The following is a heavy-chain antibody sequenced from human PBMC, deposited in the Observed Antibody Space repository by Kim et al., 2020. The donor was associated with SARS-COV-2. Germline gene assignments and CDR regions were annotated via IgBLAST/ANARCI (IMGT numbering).Heavy chain of an antibody. V-gene: IGHV3-23*01. Sequence: DAVKGRYTISRDNAKNTLYRQMNSLRAEHTAVYYCAKEDRIHDYSDYFDYWGQGTLVTVSS. CDR3: AKEDRIHDYSDYFDY. D-gene: IGHD4-4*01. J-gene: IGHJ4*02.